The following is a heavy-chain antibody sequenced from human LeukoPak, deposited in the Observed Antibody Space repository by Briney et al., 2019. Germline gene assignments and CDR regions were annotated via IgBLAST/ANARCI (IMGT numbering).Heavy chain of an antibody. CDR2: ISSSSSYI. Sequence: TGGSLRLSCAASGFTFSSYSMNWVRQAPGKGLEWVSSISSSSSYIYYADSVKGRFTISRDNAKNSLYLQMNSLRAEDTAVYYCARDTALWSGYPFDYWGQGTLVTVSS. V-gene: IGHV3-21*01. CDR1: GFTFSSYS. J-gene: IGHJ4*02. CDR3: ARDTALWSGYPFDY. D-gene: IGHD3-3*01.